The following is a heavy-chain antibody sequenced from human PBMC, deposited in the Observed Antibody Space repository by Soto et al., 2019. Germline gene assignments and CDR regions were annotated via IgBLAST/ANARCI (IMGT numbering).Heavy chain of an antibody. CDR1: GYTFTSYD. D-gene: IGHD1-7*01. CDR3: ATALTGTTPFDY. V-gene: IGHV1-8*01. Sequence: QVQLVQSGAEVKKPGASVKVSCKASGYTFTSYDINWVRQATGQGLEWMGWMNPNSGTTGYAQRLQGRVTMTRNTSISTAYLELSRLRSEDSAVYYCATALTGTTPFDYWGQGTLVTVSS. J-gene: IGHJ4*02. CDR2: MNPNSGTT.